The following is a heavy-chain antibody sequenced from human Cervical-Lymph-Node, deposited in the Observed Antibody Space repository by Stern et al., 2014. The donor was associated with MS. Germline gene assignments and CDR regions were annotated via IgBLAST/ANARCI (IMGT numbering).Heavy chain of an antibody. CDR2: IVVGSGVT. J-gene: IGHJ6*02. CDR1: GFTFSGSA. D-gene: IGHD6-13*01. V-gene: IGHV1-58*01. CDR3: GALSGSWYGNGLDV. Sequence: QLVESGPEVKKPGTSVKVSCKASGFTFSGSAVQWVRQARGQRLEWKGWIVVGSGVTNYAQKIQERVTLTRDMSTSTAYMEVSGLRSEDTAVYYCGALSGSWYGNGLDVWGQGTTVTVSS.